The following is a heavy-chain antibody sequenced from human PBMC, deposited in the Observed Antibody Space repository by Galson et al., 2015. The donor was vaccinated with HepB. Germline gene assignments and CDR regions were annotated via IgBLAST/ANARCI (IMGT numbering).Heavy chain of an antibody. Sequence: SLRLSCAASGFTFSSYSMNWVRLAPGKGLEWVSYISSSSSTIYYADSVKGRFTISRDNAKNSLYLQMNSLRDEDTAVYYCASEYGDYWNWFDPWGQGTLVTVSS. J-gene: IGHJ5*02. CDR2: ISSSSSTI. CDR1: GFTFSSYS. V-gene: IGHV3-48*02. CDR3: ASEYGDYWNWFDP. D-gene: IGHD4-17*01.